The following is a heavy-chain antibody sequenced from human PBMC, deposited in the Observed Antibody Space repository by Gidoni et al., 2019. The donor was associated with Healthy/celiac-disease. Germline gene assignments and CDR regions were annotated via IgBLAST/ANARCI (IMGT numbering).Heavy chain of an antibody. CDR3: AHIRLGAAGNNY. D-gene: IGHD6-13*01. V-gene: IGHV2-5*02. Sequence: IPLQESGPTLLNPTPTLTLPCTFSGFSPSPSGVRVGWIRQPPGKALEWLALIYWDDDTRYSPSPKSRLTINKDTSKNLVVLTMTNMDPVETATDDCAHIRLGAAGNNYWGQGTLVTVSS. J-gene: IGHJ4*02. CDR2: IYWDDDT. CDR1: GFSPSPSGVR.